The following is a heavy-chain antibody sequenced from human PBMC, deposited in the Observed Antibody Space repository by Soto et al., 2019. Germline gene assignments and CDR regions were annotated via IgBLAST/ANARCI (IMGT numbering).Heavy chain of an antibody. CDR2: IYSAGST. D-gene: IGHD1-26*01. CDR1: GLTVSSGY. CDR3: AKGLASTTHYIGDD. V-gene: IGHV3-53*01. J-gene: IGHJ4*02. Sequence: GGSLRLSCAASGLTVSSGYMSWVRQAPGKVLQWVSVIYSAGSTYYANSVKGRFTISRDNSKNTLYLQMSSLTDEDTAVYYCAKGLASTTHYIGDDWGQGTLVTVSS.